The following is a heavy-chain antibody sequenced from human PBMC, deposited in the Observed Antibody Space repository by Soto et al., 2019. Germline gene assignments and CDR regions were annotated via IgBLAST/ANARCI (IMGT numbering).Heavy chain of an antibody. D-gene: IGHD1-26*01. CDR2: ISDSGGST. CDR1: GFTFSSYA. Sequence: EVQLLESGGGLVQPGGSLRLSCAASGFTFSSYAMSWVRQAPGKGLEWVSTISDSGGSTYYADSVKVRFTISRDNSKNTLYLQMNTLRAEETAVYYCAKVPQCGRSYWGWGQGTLVSVSS. CDR3: AKVPQCGRSYWG. V-gene: IGHV3-23*01. J-gene: IGHJ4*02.